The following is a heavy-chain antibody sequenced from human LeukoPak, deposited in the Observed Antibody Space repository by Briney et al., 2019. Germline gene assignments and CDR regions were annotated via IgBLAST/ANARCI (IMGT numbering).Heavy chain of an antibody. J-gene: IGHJ4*02. D-gene: IGHD3-10*01. V-gene: IGHV3-53*01. CDR2: IYSGGST. CDR1: GFTFSSYW. CDR3: ARDSGSYYNSWDY. Sequence: GGSLRLSCAASGFTFSSYWMHWVRQAPGKGLEWVSVIYSGGSTYYADSVKGRFTISRDNSKNTLYLQMNSLRAEDTAVYYCARDSGSYYNSWDYWGQGTLVTVSS.